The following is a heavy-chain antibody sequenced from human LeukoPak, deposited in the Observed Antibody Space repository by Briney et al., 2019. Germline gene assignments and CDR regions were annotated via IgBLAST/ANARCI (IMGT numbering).Heavy chain of an antibody. J-gene: IGHJ5*02. D-gene: IGHD3-10*01. Sequence: PSATLSLTWAVSVGSISSSNWWSWVCQPPGKGLEWTGEIYHSGSTNYNPSLKSRVTISVDKSKNQFSLKLSSVTAADTAVYYCARHPTMVRGVMKNWFDPWGQGTLVTVSS. V-gene: IGHV4-4*02. CDR1: VGSISSSNW. CDR3: ARHPTMVRGVMKNWFDP. CDR2: IYHSGST.